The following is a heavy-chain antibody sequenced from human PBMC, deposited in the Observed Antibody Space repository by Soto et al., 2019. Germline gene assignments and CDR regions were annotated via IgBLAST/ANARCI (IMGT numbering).Heavy chain of an antibody. CDR2: INPSGGST. CDR1: GYTFTSYY. V-gene: IGHV1-46*01. J-gene: IGHJ5*02. CDR3: ANCYDSRRLWKAIDP. Sequence: ASVKVSCKASGYTFTSYYMHWVRQAPGQGLEWMGIINPSGGSTSYAQKFQGRVTMTRDTSTSTVYMELSSLRSEDTAVYYCANCYDSRRLWKAIDPSGQGTLVSVSS. D-gene: IGHD3-22*01.